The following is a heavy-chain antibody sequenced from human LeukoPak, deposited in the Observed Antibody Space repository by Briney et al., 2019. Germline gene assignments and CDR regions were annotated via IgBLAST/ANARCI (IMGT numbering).Heavy chain of an antibody. CDR3: ARADRAAAADY. Sequence: ASVKVSCKASGGTFSSYAISWVRQAPGQGLERMGRIIPILGIANYAQKFQGRVTITADKSTSTAYMELSSLRSEDTAVYYCARADRAAAADYWGQGTLVTVSS. V-gene: IGHV1-69*04. D-gene: IGHD6-13*01. J-gene: IGHJ4*02. CDR2: IIPILGIA. CDR1: GGTFSSYA.